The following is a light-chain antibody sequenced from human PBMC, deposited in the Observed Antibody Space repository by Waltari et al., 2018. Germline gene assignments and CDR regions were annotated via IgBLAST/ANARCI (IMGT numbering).Light chain of an antibody. V-gene: IGKV3-15*01. Sequence: EILMTQSPASLSVSPGERVTLFCTASQSLGSNLAWYQQKPGQAPRLLIYDASTRAIWISDRFSGSGSVTEFTLTIIILQSDDFALYFFHHYNDCPPITFCP. CDR1: QSLGSN. CDR3: HHYNDCPPIT. J-gene: IGKJ3*01. CDR2: DAS.